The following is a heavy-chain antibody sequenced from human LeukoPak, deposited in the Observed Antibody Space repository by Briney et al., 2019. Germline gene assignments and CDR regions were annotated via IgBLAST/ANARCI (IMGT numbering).Heavy chain of an antibody. V-gene: IGHV3-30*02. J-gene: IGHJ3*02. CDR2: IRYDGSNK. CDR3: AKAGMEMATIKGAFDI. D-gene: IGHD5-24*01. Sequence: GGSLRLSCAASGFTFSSYGMHWVRQAPGKGLEWVAFIRYDGSNKYYADSVKGRFTISRGNSKNTLYLQMNSLRAEDTAVYYCAKAGMEMATIKGAFDIWGQGTMVTVSS. CDR1: GFTFSSYG.